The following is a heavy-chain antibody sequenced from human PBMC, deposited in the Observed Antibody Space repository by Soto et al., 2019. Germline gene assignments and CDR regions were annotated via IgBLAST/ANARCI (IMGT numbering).Heavy chain of an antibody. Sequence: SETLSLTCTVSGGSLTSNSYYWGWIRQPPGKGLEWIGSFYYSQSTYFNPSLKSRVTISAETSKNQYSLKLSAVTAADTAVYYCARRSTVTYDYWGQGILVTVSS. CDR2: FYYSQST. CDR1: GGSLTSNSYY. D-gene: IGHD4-17*01. CDR3: ARRSTVTYDY. V-gene: IGHV4-39*01. J-gene: IGHJ4*02.